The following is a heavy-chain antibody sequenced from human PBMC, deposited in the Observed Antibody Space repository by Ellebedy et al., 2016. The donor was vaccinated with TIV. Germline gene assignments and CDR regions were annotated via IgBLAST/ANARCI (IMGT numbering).Heavy chain of an antibody. CDR1: GFTVSSNY. Sequence: GESLKISCAASGFTVSSNYMSWVRQAPGKGLEWVSVIYSGGSTYYADSVKGRFTISRDNSKNTLYLQMNSLRAEDTAVYYCAREQKPVRGVIPAEHWGQGTLVTVSS. CDR3: AREQKPVRGVIPAEH. V-gene: IGHV3-66*01. D-gene: IGHD3-10*01. CDR2: IYSGGST. J-gene: IGHJ1*01.